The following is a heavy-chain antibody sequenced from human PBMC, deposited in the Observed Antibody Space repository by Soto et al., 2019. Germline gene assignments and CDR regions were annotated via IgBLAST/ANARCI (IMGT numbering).Heavy chain of an antibody. CDR1: GLIFSSYG. Sequence: GGSLRLSCAASGLIFSSYGMSWVRQAPGEGLEWVSALSGNGGNTYYADSVKGRFTISRDNSKNTLYLQMNSLRAEDTAVYYCAKRAPYYFDSWGQGTQVTVSS. V-gene: IGHV3-23*01. J-gene: IGHJ4*02. CDR3: AKRAPYYFDS. CDR2: LSGNGGNT.